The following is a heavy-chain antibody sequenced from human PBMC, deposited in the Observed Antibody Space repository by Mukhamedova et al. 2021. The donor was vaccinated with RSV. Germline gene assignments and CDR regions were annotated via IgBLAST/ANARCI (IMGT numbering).Heavy chain of an antibody. Sequence: ISRGNSKNTLYLQMNSLRAEDTAVYYCARCTSTSCYKADFDYWGQGTLVTVSS. J-gene: IGHJ4*02. CDR3: ARCTSTSCYKADFDY. D-gene: IGHD2-2*02. V-gene: IGHV3-23*01.